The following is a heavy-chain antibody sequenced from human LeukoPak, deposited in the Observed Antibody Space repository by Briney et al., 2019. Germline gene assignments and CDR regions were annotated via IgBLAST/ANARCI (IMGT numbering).Heavy chain of an antibody. J-gene: IGHJ4*02. CDR2: ISGSGGST. Sequence: PGGSLRPSCVGSGFTFSSYAMSWVRQAPGKGLEWVSAISGSGGSTNNAESVKDRFTISRDNSKNTLYLQMNSLRVEDTAVYYCAGSVAGTFGFYIDYWGQGTLVTVSS. CDR3: AGSVAGTFGFYIDY. V-gene: IGHV3-23*01. D-gene: IGHD6-19*01. CDR1: GFTFSSYA.